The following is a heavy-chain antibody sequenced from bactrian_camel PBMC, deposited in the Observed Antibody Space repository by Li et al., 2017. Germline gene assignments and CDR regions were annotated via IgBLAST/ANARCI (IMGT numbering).Heavy chain of an antibody. CDR1: RVTASTNC. CDR2: IYTLNGDT. V-gene: IGHV3S53*01. J-gene: IGHJ4*01. Sequence: HVQLVESGGGSVQAGGSLRLSCTASRVTASTNCMGWFRQAPGKEREGVAAIYTLNGDTNYADSVKGRFTTSQDNAKNTVYLQMDSLKPEDTAMYYCAADPVVTGCGGWYRAQGVFDYWGQGTQVTVS. CDR3: AADPVVTGCGGWYRAQGVFDY. D-gene: IGHD6*01.